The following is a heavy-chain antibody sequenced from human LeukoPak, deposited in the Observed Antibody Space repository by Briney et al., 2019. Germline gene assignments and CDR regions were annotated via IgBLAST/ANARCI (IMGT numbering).Heavy chain of an antibody. CDR3: VRAGYTYGFDY. J-gene: IGHJ4*02. D-gene: IGHD5-18*01. CDR1: GFTFSSFW. V-gene: IGHV3-7*04. CDR2: IKQDGSEK. Sequence: GGSLRLSCAASGFTFSSFWMTWVRQTPGKGLEWVANIKQDGSEKGYVDSVKGRFTISRDNTKNSLYLQMSSLRAEDTAVYYCVRAGYTYGFDYWGQGTLVTVSS.